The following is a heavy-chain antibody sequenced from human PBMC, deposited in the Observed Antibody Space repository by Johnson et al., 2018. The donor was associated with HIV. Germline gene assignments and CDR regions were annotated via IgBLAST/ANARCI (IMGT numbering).Heavy chain of an antibody. CDR2: ISSSGTAK. CDR3: ARERDYYDSSGYWVYGFDI. CDR1: GFTFSDYY. V-gene: IGHV3-11*04. D-gene: IGHD3-22*01. J-gene: IGHJ3*02. Sequence: QVQLVESGGGVVQPGRSLRLSCAASGFTFSDYYMSWIRQAPGKGLEWVSYISSSGTAKYYADSVKGRFTISRANAKNSLYLQMDSLRVEDTAVYYCARERDYYDSSGYWVYGFDIWGQGTMVTVSS.